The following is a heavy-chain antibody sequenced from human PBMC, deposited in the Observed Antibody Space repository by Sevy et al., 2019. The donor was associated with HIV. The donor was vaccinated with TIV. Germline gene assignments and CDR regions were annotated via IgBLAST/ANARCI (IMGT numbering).Heavy chain of an antibody. CDR1: GFTFRNHA. CDR3: VKRYSGRYYIPYDAFDM. J-gene: IGHJ3*02. Sequence: GGSLRLSCVTSGFTFRNHAMHWVRQAPGKGLEWVAVISSDGAIKYYADSVKGQFTFSRDNSKRNLYLQMNSLPPEDKAMYYCVKRYSGRYYIPYDAFDMWGQGTMVTVSS. V-gene: IGHV3-30-3*02. D-gene: IGHD5-12*01. CDR2: ISSDGAIK.